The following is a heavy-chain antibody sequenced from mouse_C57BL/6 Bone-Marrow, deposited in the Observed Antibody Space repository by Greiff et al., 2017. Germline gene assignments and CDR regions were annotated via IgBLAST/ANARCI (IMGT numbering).Heavy chain of an antibody. CDR2: FYPGSGSI. CDR1: GYTFTEYT. V-gene: IGHV1-62-2*01. J-gene: IGHJ1*03. CDR3: ARHEEYVDGSSYGYFDV. Sequence: QVQLQQSGAELVKPGASVKLSCKASGYTFTEYTIHWVKQRSGQGLEWIGWFYPGSGSIKYNEKFKDKATLTADKSSSTVYMELSRLTSEDSAVYFCARHEEYVDGSSYGYFDVWGTGTTVTVSS. D-gene: IGHD1-1*01.